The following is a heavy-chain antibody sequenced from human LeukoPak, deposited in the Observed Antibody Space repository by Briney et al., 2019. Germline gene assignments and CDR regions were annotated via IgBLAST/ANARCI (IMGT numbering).Heavy chain of an antibody. Sequence: SETLSLTCSVSGVSNTDYSWSWIRQTPQKGLGWIGEITHRGSSNYNPSLKSRVSISTDMSKKQFSLKLNSVTAADTAVYYCATVGPPIPVTTVGWFDPWGQGTLVTVSS. J-gene: IGHJ5*02. CDR1: GVSNTDYS. V-gene: IGHV4-34*01. CDR2: ITHRGSS. D-gene: IGHD4-23*01. CDR3: ATVGPPIPVTTVGWFDP.